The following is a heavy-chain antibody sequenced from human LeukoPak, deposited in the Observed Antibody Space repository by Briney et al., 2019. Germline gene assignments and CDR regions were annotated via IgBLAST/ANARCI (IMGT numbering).Heavy chain of an antibody. CDR2: VYISGTT. J-gene: IGHJ3*02. CDR1: SDSIDTYY. CDR3: ARESSADAFDI. D-gene: IGHD6-6*01. V-gene: IGHV4-4*07. Sequence: SETLSLTCTVSSDSIDTYYWSWIRQPAGKGLEWIGRVYISGTTNYNPSLKSRVTISVDTSKNQFSLKLSSVTAADTAVYYCARESSADAFDIWGQGTMVTVSS.